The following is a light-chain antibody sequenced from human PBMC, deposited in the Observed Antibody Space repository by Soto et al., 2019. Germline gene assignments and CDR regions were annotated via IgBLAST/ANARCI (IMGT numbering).Light chain of an antibody. Sequence: DIQMTQSPSSLSASVGDRVTINCRASQTISSYLNWYQQKPGKAPKLLIYGASALQSGVPPRFSGSGSGTDFTLTIRSLQPVDFATYYCQQSYNLPRTFGPGTKVDIK. V-gene: IGKV1-39*01. CDR2: GAS. J-gene: IGKJ3*01. CDR3: QQSYNLPRT. CDR1: QTISSY.